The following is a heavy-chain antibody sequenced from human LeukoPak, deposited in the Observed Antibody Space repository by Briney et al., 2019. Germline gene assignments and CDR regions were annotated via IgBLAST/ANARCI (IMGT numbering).Heavy chain of an antibody. CDR1: GGSFSGYY. CDR2: INHSGDT. J-gene: IGHJ5*02. Sequence: SETLSLTCAVYGGSFSGYYWSWIRQPPGKGLEWGGEINHSGDTNYTSSLKSRVTISVDTSKNQFSLKLSSVTAADTAVYYCARGRHYCTSGVCYKMDWFDPWGQGTLVTVSS. V-gene: IGHV4-34*01. CDR3: ARGRHYCTSGVCYKMDWFDP. D-gene: IGHD2-8*01.